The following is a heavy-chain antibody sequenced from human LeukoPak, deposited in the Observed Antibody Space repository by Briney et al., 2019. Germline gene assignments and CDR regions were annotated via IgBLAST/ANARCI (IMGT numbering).Heavy chain of an antibody. J-gene: IGHJ4*02. Sequence: SETLSLTCAVYGGSFSGYYWSWIRQPPGKGLEWIGEINHSGSTNYNPSLKSRVTISVDTSKNQFSLKLSSVTAADTAVYYCASAGRGYCSSASCYGRPYYFDYWGQGTLVTVSS. CDR1: GGSFSGYY. V-gene: IGHV4-34*01. CDR3: ASAGRGYCSSASCYGRPYYFDY. CDR2: INHSGST. D-gene: IGHD2-2*01.